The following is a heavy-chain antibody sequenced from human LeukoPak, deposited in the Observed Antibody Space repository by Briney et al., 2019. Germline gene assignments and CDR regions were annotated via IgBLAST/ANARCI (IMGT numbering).Heavy chain of an antibody. CDR1: GGTFSGYA. CDR2: IIPIFGTP. J-gene: IGHJ4*02. V-gene: IGHV1-69*05. D-gene: IGHD2-2*01. Sequence: SVKVSCKASGGTFSGYAVSWVRQAPGQGLEWMGGIIPIFGTPNYAQKFQGRVTVTTDEATNTAFMELRSLRSEDTAVYFCATAFSGFCSMTSCPGYYWGQGTLVTVSS. CDR3: ATAFSGFCSMTSCPGYY.